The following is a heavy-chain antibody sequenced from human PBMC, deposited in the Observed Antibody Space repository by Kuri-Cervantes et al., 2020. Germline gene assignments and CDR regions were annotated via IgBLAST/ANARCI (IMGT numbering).Heavy chain of an antibody. J-gene: IGHJ6*02. CDR3: ARGIYSGSWREVTIYGMDV. Sequence: SETLSLTCAISGDSVSSNSAAWNWIRQSPSRGLEWLGRTYYRSKWYNDYAVSVKSRITINPDTSKNQFSLQLNSVTPEDTAVYYCARGIYSGSWREVTIYGMDVWGQGTTVTVSS. CDR1: GDSVSSNSAA. CDR2: TYYRSKWYN. D-gene: IGHD6-13*01. V-gene: IGHV6-1*01.